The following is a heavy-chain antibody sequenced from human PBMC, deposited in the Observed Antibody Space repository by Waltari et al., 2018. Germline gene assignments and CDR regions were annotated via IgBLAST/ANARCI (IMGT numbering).Heavy chain of an antibody. CDR3: ASFTTKTH. J-gene: IGHJ4*02. D-gene: IGHD1-1*01. CDR1: GFTVSNNY. Sequence: EVQLVESGGGLIQPGGSLRLSCAASGFTVSNNYMSWVRPAPGKGLEWVSLSYSGGSTYYADSVKGRFTISRDNSRNTLYLQMNSLRAEDTAVYYCASFTTKTHWGQGTLVTVSS. CDR2: SYSGGST. V-gene: IGHV3-53*01.